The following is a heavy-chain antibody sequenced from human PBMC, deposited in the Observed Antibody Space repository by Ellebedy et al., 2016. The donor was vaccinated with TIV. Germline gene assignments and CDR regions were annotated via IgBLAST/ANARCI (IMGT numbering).Heavy chain of an antibody. D-gene: IGHD6-19*01. V-gene: IGHV3-30*18. CDR1: GFTFSDYG. J-gene: IGHJ4*02. CDR2: MSYDGSAE. CDR3: AKKRSGHSSGWSPDFDF. Sequence: PWGSLRLSCAASGFTFSDYGIHWVRQAPGKGLEWVAVMSYDGSAEYYADSVKGRFTISRDNSKNTLWRQMNSLRAEESAVYYCAKKRSGHSSGWSPDFDFWGQGTLVTVSS.